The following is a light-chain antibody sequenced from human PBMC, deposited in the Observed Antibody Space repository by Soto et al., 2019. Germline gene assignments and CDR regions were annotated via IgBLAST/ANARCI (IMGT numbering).Light chain of an antibody. J-gene: IGKJ2*01. CDR1: QSVSSGY. CDR3: QQYGISQNT. Sequence: ETVMTQSPGTLSLSPGERATLSCRASQSVSSGYLAWYQQKPGQAPRLLIFGASNRATGIPDRFTGSGSGTDFTLTISRLEPEDVAVYYCQQYGISQNTVGQGTKLEIK. CDR2: GAS. V-gene: IGKV3-20*01.